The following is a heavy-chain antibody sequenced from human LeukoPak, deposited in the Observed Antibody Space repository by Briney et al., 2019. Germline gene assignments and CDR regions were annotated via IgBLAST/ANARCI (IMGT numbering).Heavy chain of an antibody. V-gene: IGHV3-11*03. J-gene: IGHJ4*02. CDR3: VKNNGWFHLAQ. CDR2: ISSSSSYT. D-gene: IGHD6-19*01. CDR1: GFTFSDYY. Sequence: PGGSLRLSCAASGFTFSDYYMSWIRQAPGKGLEWVSYISSSSSYTNYADSVKGRFTISRDNAKNSLYLQMNSLRVEDTAVYYCVKNNGWFHLAQWGQGTLVTVSS.